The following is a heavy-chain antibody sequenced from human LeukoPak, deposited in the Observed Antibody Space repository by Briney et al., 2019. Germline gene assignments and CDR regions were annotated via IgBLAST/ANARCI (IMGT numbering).Heavy chain of an antibody. CDR1: GFTFSSSA. CDR2: ISASGGST. V-gene: IGHV3-23*01. CDR3: AKDAWIQLWSYYFDY. J-gene: IGHJ4*02. Sequence: GGSLRLSCAASGFTFSSSAMSWVRQVPGKGLEWVSGISASGGSTYYADSVRGWFTISRDNPKNTLYVQMNSLRDEDTAVYYCAKDAWIQLWSYYFDYWGQGILVTVSS. D-gene: IGHD5-18*01.